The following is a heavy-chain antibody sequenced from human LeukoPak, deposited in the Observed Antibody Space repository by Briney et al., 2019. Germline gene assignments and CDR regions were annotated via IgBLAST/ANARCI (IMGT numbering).Heavy chain of an antibody. J-gene: IGHJ6*02. CDR2: IIPILGIA. Sequence: SVKVSCKASGGTFSSYAISWVRQAPGQGLEWMGRIIPILGIANYAQKFQGRVTITADKSTSTAYMELSSLRSADTAVYYCASRLSTSSSWYYYYGMDVWGQGTTVTVSS. D-gene: IGHD6-13*01. CDR3: ASRLSTSSSWYYYYGMDV. V-gene: IGHV1-69*04. CDR1: GGTFSSYA.